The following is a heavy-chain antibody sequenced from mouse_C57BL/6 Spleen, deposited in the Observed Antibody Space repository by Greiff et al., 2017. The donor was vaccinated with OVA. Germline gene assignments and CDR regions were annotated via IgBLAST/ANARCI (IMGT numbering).Heavy chain of an antibody. CDR2: IDPNSGGT. Sequence: VQLQQPGAELVKPGASVKLSCKASGYTFTSYWMHWVKQRPGRGLEWIGRIDPNSGGTTYNEKFKSKATLTVDKPSSTAYMQLSSLTSEDSAVYYCAEGYDGTGTGGAMDDWGQGTSVTVSS. V-gene: IGHV1-72*01. J-gene: IGHJ4*01. D-gene: IGHD2-2*01. CDR3: AEGYDGTGTGGAMDD. CDR1: GYTFTSYW.